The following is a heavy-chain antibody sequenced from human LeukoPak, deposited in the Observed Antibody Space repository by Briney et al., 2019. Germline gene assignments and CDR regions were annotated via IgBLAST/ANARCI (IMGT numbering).Heavy chain of an antibody. V-gene: IGHV3-23*01. J-gene: IGHJ4*02. CDR3: AKAPVGATHFDY. CDR1: GFTFSSYA. Sequence: GGSLRLSCAASGFTFSSYAMSWVRQAPGKGLEWVSVISASGGSTYYADSVKGRLTISRDNSKNTLYLQMNSPRAEDTAAYYCAKAPVGATHFDYWGQGTLVTVSS. D-gene: IGHD1-26*01. CDR2: ISASGGST.